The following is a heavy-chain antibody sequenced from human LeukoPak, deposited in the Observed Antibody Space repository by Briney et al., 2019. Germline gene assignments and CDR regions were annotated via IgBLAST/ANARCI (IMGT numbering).Heavy chain of an antibody. CDR2: IIPIFGTA. D-gene: IGHD2-2*01. CDR3: ATVPAAMWEIYFQH. CDR1: XGTFSXYA. Sequence: SXGTFSXYAIXXVRQAPGQGKXXXXWIIPIFGTANYAQKFQGRVTITTDESTSTAYMEMRSLRSEDTAVYYCATVPAAMWEIYFQHWGQGTLVTVSS. V-gene: IGHV1-69*05. J-gene: IGHJ1*01.